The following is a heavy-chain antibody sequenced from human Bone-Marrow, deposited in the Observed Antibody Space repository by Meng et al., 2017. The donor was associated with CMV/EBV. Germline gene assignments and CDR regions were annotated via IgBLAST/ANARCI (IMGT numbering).Heavy chain of an antibody. CDR1: GFTFSSYA. Sequence: GGSLRLSCAVSGFTFSSYAMSWVRQMPGKGLEWVGIIYPGDSDTTHSPSFQGPVTISADKSVSTAYLPWSSLKASDTAIYYCARFNGPKLRDNHFDPRRGGTVVTVSS. CDR2: IYPGDSDT. J-gene: IGHJ5*02. CDR3: ARFNGPKLRDNHFDP. D-gene: IGHD1-14*01. V-gene: IGHV5-51*01.